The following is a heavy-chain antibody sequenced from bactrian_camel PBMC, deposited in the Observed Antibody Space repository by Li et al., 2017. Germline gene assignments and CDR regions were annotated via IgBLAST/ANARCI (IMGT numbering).Heavy chain of an antibody. CDR2: MYIPNDNI. CDR1: GDTIGRYC. V-gene: IGHV3S40*01. J-gene: IGHJ4*01. D-gene: IGHD5*01. Sequence: VQLVESGGGSVQVGGSLRLSCVASGDTIGRYCMGWFRQIPDREREGVAVMYIPNDNIFYADSVKGRFTISQDRAKNTVHLQMNSLKPEDTAMYYCAASLGKAYCHRAFFLSHQRPNFGYMGQGTQVTVS.